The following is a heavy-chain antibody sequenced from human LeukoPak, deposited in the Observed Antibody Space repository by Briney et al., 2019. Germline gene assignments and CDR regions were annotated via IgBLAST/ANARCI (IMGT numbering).Heavy chain of an antibody. CDR2: IYHSGST. V-gene: IGHV4-4*02. CDR1: GGSISSSNW. CDR3: AAYDILTGYSFDY. D-gene: IGHD3-9*01. Sequence: PSGTLSLTCAVSGGSISSSNWWSWVRQPPGKGLEWIGEIYHSGSTNYNPSLKSRVTISVDKSKNQFSLKLSSVTAADTAVYYCAAYDILTGYSFDYWGQGTLVTVSS. J-gene: IGHJ4*02.